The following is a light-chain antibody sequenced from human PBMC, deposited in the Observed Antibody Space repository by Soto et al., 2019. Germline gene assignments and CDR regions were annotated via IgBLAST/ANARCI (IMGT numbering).Light chain of an antibody. Sequence: EIVLTQSPATLSLSPGDRATLSCRASQSVSRYLAWFQQKPGQTPRLLIYGASNRATGIPDRFSGSGSGTDFTLTISTLEPEDFAVYYCQQRINWPITFGQGTRLETK. CDR2: GAS. J-gene: IGKJ5*01. CDR3: QQRINWPIT. CDR1: QSVSRY. V-gene: IGKV3-11*01.